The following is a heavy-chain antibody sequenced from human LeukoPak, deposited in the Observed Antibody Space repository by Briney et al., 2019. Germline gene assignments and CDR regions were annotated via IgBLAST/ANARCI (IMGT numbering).Heavy chain of an antibody. CDR3: ARWRASGSYTRGDY. CDR2: MNPNSGNT. Sequence: ASVKVSCKASGYTFTSYDINWVRRATGQGLEWMGWMNPNSGNTGYAQKFQGRVTMTRNTSISTAYMELSSLRSEDTAVYYCARWRASGSYTRGDYWGQGTLVTVSS. J-gene: IGHJ4*02. CDR1: GYTFTSYD. V-gene: IGHV1-8*01. D-gene: IGHD1-26*01.